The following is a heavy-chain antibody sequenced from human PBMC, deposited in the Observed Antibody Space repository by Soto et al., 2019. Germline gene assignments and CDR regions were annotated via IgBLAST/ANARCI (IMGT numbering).Heavy chain of an antibody. CDR2: IYYSGST. D-gene: IGHD4-4*01. CDR1: GGSISSYY. CDR3: ARGVTVKTYYYSYMDV. J-gene: IGHJ6*03. V-gene: IGHV4-59*01. Sequence: QVQLQESGPGLVKPSETLSLTCTVSGGSISSYYWSWIRQPPGKGLEWIGYIYYSGSTNYNPSLKSRVTISVDTSKNQFSLKLSAVTAADTAVYYCARGVTVKTYYYSYMDVWGKGTTVTVSS.